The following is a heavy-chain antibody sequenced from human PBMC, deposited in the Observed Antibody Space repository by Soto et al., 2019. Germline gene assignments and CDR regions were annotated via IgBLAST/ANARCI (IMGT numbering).Heavy chain of an antibody. CDR3: ARVISNGWYWGSGFDY. CDR2: IWYDGSNE. CDR1: GFTFSSYG. V-gene: IGHV3-33*01. D-gene: IGHD6-19*01. Sequence: QVQLVESGGGVVQPGRSLRLSCEASGFTFSSYGMHWVRQAPGKGLEWVAVIWYDGSNEYYADSVKGRFTISRDNSKNTLYLQMNSLRAEDTAVYYCARVISNGWYWGSGFDYWGQGTLVTVSS. J-gene: IGHJ4*02.